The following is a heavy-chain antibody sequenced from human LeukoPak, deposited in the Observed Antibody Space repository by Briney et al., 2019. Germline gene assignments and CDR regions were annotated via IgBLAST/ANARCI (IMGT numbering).Heavy chain of an antibody. J-gene: IGHJ4*02. Sequence: SETLSLTCTVSGGSVSSGSYYWSWIRQLPGKGLEWIGYIYYSGSTNYNPSLKSRVTISVDTSKNQFSLKLSSVTAADTAVYYCARAAAAGTLIDWGQGTLVTVSS. V-gene: IGHV4-61*01. CDR1: GGSVSSGSYY. CDR2: IYYSGST. D-gene: IGHD6-13*01. CDR3: ARAAAAGTLID.